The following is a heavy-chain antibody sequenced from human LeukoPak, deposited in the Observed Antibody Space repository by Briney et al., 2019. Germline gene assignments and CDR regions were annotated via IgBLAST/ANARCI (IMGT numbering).Heavy chain of an antibody. D-gene: IGHD2-8*01. V-gene: IGHV1-18*01. CDR2: ISTYNANT. J-gene: IGHJ4*02. Sequence: ASVKISCKASGYSFTSYGISWVRQAPGQGLEWMGWISTYNANTNYALKLQGRVTLTTDTSTSTAYMELKSLRSDDTAVYYCAREECSIGVCYPSGYWGQGTLVTVSS. CDR1: GYSFTSYG. CDR3: AREECSIGVCYPSGY.